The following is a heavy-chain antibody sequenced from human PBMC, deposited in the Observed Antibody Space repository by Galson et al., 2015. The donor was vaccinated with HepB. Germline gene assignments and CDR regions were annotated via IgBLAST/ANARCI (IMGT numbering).Heavy chain of an antibody. J-gene: IGHJ3*02. Sequence: SLRLSCAASGFTFKNYGMHWVRQAPGRGLEWVAVISYDGSNKYYADSVKGRFTISRDNSKNTLYLQMNSLRADDTAVYYCTVYPGVDAFDIWGQGTMVTVSS. V-gene: IGHV3-30*03. CDR1: GFTFKNYG. CDR3: TVYPGVDAFDI. CDR2: ISYDGSNK.